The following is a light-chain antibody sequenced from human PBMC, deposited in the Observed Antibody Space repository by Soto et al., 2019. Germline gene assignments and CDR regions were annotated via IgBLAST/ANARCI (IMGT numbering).Light chain of an antibody. CDR3: QQRTNLPRT. V-gene: IGKV3-11*01. CDR2: DVS. Sequence: VLTQSPGTLSLSPRERATLSCRASQSVSSTYLAWYQQKPGQAPRLLIYDVSNRATGIPARFSGSGSGTDFTLTISSLEPEDFAVYYCQQRTNLPRTFGPGTKVDIK. CDR1: QSVSSTY. J-gene: IGKJ1*01.